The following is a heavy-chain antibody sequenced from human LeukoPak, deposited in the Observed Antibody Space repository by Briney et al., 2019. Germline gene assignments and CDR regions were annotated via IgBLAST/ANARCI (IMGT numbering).Heavy chain of an antibody. CDR3: ARGRKGSGWYLTKLYYFDY. CDR1: GYTFTGYY. J-gene: IGHJ4*02. D-gene: IGHD6-19*01. V-gene: IGHV1-2*04. CDR2: INPNSGGT. Sequence: ASVKVSCKASGYTFTGYYMHWVRQAPGQGLEWMGWINPNSGGTNYAQKFQGWVTMTRDTSISTAYMELSRLRSDDTAVYYCARGRKGSGWYLTKLYYFDYWGQGTLVTVPS.